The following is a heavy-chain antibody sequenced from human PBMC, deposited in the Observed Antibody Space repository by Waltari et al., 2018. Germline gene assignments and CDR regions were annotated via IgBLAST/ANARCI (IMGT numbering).Heavy chain of an antibody. CDR2: VSSSNTIT. V-gene: IGHV3-48*01. J-gene: IGHJ5*02. D-gene: IGHD3-10*01. CDR1: GFTFSTYS. CDR3: ARDPPRMVSGVWFDP. Sequence: EVQLVESGGGLVQPGGSLRLSCAASGFTFSTYSMNWVRQAPGNGLDWVSYVSSSNTITDYPDSVKGRFTISRDDAKNPLYLQMGSRTAADTAVYYCARDPPRMVSGVWFDPWGQGTLVTVSS.